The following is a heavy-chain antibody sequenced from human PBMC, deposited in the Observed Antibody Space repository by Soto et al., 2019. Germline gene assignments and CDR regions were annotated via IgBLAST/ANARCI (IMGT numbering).Heavy chain of an antibody. CDR3: ARLGSLLQPIDY. V-gene: IGHV5-51*01. CDR2: IFPRDSDT. Sequence: XESLKISCPACGYTFTNYWIALVRHMPGRGLEWMGLIFPRDSDTRYNSSFEGQVTISTDKSIATAYLQWTSLKASDTATYFCARLGSLLQPIDYWGQGNPVTVSS. D-gene: IGHD4-4*01. J-gene: IGHJ4*02. CDR1: GYTFTNYW.